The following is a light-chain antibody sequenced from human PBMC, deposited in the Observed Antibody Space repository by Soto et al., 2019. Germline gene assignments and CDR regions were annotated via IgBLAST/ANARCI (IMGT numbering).Light chain of an antibody. CDR2: AAS. V-gene: IGKV1-39*01. J-gene: IGKJ4*01. CDR3: QQHRMYPST. Sequence: DIQMTQSPSSLSASVGDRVGMTCRASQSISSYLNWYQQKPGKAPKLLIYAASSLQSGVPSRFSGSGSGTDFALTITSLQAEDFATYYCQQHRMYPSTFGGGTKVDIK. CDR1: QSISSY.